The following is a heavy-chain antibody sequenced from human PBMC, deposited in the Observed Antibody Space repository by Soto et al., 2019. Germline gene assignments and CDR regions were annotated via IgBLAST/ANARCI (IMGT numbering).Heavy chain of an antibody. CDR3: ARVARGVGATTVHFDY. J-gene: IGHJ4*02. CDR2: ISYDGSNK. V-gene: IGHV3-30-3*01. D-gene: IGHD1-26*01. Sequence: QVQLVESWGGMVQPGRSLRLSCAASGFTFSSYDMHWVRQAPGKGLEWVAVISYDGSNKYYADSVKGRFTISRDNSKNTLYLQMNSLRAEDTAVYYCARVARGVGATTVHFDYWGQGTLVTVSS. CDR1: GFTFSSYD.